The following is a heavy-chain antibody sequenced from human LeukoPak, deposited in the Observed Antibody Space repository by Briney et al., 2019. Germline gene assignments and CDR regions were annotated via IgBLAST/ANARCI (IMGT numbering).Heavy chain of an antibody. CDR3: ARLGIAVAGTYQPYYFDY. CDR1: AFTFSDYY. Sequence: GGSLRLSCAASAFTFSDYYMSWIRKAPGKGLEWVSHISSSGSTIYYADSVKGRFTISRDNAKNSLYLQMNSLRAEDTAVYYCARLGIAVAGTYQPYYFDYWGQGTLVTVSS. J-gene: IGHJ4*02. D-gene: IGHD6-19*01. CDR2: ISSSGSTI. V-gene: IGHV3-11*04.